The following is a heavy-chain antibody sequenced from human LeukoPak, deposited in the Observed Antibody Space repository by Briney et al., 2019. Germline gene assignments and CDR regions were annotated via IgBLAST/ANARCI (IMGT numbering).Heavy chain of an antibody. CDR3: ARHPCSGGSCPLDYYYYYGMDV. Sequence: SETLSLTCTVSGGSISSSSYCWGWIRQPPGKGLEWIGSIYYSGSTYYNPSLKSRVTISVDTSKNQFSLKLRSVTAADTAVYYCARHPCSGGSCPLDYYYYYGMDVWGQGTTVTVSS. D-gene: IGHD2-15*01. V-gene: IGHV4-39*01. CDR2: IYYSGST. CDR1: GGSISSSSYC. J-gene: IGHJ6*02.